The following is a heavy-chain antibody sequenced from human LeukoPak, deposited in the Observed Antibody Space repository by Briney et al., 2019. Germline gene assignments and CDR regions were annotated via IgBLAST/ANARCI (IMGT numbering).Heavy chain of an antibody. V-gene: IGHV3-23*01. CDR3: TRGVQFGELLYDAFDI. Sequence: QTGGSLRLSCAASGFTFSVYAVSWVRQAPGKGLEWVSAISGSGGTAYYADSVKGRFTISRDNAKNSLYLQMNSLRAEDTALYYCTRGVQFGELLYDAFDIWGQGTMVTVSS. D-gene: IGHD3-10*01. CDR1: GFTFSVYA. CDR2: ISGSGGTA. J-gene: IGHJ3*02.